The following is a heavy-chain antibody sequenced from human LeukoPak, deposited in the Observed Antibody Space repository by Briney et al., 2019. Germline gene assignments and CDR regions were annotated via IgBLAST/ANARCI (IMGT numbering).Heavy chain of an antibody. D-gene: IGHD4-17*01. CDR2: ISDTVRDT. CDR1: GFTFSAYG. Sequence: PGESLRLSCAASGFTFSAYGMSWVRQAPGKGLEWVSHISDTVRDTWYANSVKGRFIISRDNSRDTVYLQMSSQRPEDTALYFCAKDNYGGIFASWGQGTLVTVSS. J-gene: IGHJ4*02. CDR3: AKDNYGGIFAS. V-gene: IGHV3-23*01.